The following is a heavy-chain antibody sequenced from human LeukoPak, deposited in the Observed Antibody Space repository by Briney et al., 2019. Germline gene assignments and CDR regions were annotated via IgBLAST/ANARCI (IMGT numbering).Heavy chain of an antibody. J-gene: IGHJ4*02. CDR2: TNHSGST. CDR3: ARAVVTTALSSSFDY. V-gene: IGHV4-34*01. Sequence: SETLSLTCAVYGGSFSGYYWSWIRQPPGKGLEWIGETNHSGSTNYNPSLKSRVTISVDTSKNQFSLKLSSVTAADTAVYYCARAVVTTALSSSFDYWGQGTLVTVSS. CDR1: GGSFSGYY. D-gene: IGHD2-21*02.